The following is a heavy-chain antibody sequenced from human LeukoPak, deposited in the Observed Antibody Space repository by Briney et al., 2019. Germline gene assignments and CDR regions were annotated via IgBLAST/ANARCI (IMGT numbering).Heavy chain of an antibody. CDR1: GFTFSSYR. Sequence: GGSLRLSCAASGFTFSSYRMQWVRQAPGKGLVWVSRINSGGSSTSYAASVKGRFTISRDNAKNTLYLQMNNLRAEDTAVYYCARDWFGAFDIWGQGTMVTVSS. D-gene: IGHD3-10*01. CDR2: INSGGSST. V-gene: IGHV3-74*01. J-gene: IGHJ3*02. CDR3: ARDWFGAFDI.